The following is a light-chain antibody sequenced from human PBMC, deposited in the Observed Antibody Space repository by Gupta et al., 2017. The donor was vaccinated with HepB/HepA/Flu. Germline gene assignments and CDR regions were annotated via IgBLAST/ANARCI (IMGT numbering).Light chain of an antibody. CDR1: QSLLHSNGYNY. Sequence: DIVMTQSPLSLPVTPGEPASISCRSSQSLLHSNGYNYLDWYLQKPGQSPQLLIYLGSNRASGVPDRFSGSGSGTDFTLKISRVEAEDVGVYFCMQALPTRLFTFGPGTKVDIK. V-gene: IGKV2-28*01. CDR3: MQALPTRLFT. J-gene: IGKJ3*01. CDR2: LGS.